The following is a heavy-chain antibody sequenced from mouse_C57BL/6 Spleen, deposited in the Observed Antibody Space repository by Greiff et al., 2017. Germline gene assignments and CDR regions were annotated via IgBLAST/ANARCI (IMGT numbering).Heavy chain of an antibody. V-gene: IGHV3-6*01. CDR2: ISYDGSN. CDR1: GYSITSGYY. J-gene: IGHJ2*01. CDR3: GRDGGDNLCYFDY. Sequence: EVKVEESGPGLVKPSQSLSLTCTVTGYSITSGYYWNWIRQFPGNKLEWMGYISYDGSNNYNPSLKNRISITRDTSKNQFFLKFNSVTTEDTAIYYCGRDGGDNLCYFDYWGQGTTLTVSS. D-gene: IGHD2-13*01.